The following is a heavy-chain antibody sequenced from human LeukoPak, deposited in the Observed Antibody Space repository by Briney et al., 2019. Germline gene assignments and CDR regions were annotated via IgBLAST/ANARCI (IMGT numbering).Heavy chain of an antibody. D-gene: IGHD3-10*01. CDR1: GGSISSYY. J-gene: IGHJ3*02. Sequence: PSETLSLTCTVSGGSISSYYRSWIRQPPGKGLEWIGYIYYSGSTNYNPSLKSRVTISVDTSKNQFSLKLSSVTAADTAVYYCARRFGSGLIHAFDIWGQGTMVTVSS. V-gene: IGHV4-59*08. CDR2: IYYSGST. CDR3: ARRFGSGLIHAFDI.